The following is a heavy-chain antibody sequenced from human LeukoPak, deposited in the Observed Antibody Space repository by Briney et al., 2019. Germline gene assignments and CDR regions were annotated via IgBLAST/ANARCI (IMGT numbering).Heavy chain of an antibody. V-gene: IGHV1-18*01. CDR3: ARSYSSSSNFDY. CDR2: ISAYTGNT. J-gene: IGHJ4*02. D-gene: IGHD6-6*01. CDR1: GYPLTSYG. Sequence: ASVKVSCKASGYPLTSYGITWVRQAPGQGPEWMGWISAYTGNTNYAQKFQGRVSMTTGTSTTTAYMELRSLRSDGTAVYYCARSYSSSSNFDYWGQGTLVTVSS.